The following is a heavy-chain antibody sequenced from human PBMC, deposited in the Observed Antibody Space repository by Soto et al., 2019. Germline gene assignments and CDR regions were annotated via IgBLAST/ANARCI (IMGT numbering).Heavy chain of an antibody. CDR2: INEHGSVT. CDR3: AKAPYYYDSSGYLGSWFDP. V-gene: IGHV3-74*01. J-gene: IGHJ5*02. D-gene: IGHD3-22*01. Sequence: GGSLRLSCVASGYTFSDYWMHWVRQVPGKGLVWVSRINEHGSVTNYADSVKGRFTISRDNSKNTLYLQMNSLRAEDTAVYYCAKAPYYYDSSGYLGSWFDPWGQGTLVTVSS. CDR1: GYTFSDYW.